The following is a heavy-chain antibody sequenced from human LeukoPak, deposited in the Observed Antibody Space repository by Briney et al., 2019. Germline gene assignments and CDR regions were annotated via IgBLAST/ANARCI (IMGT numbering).Heavy chain of an antibody. V-gene: IGHV4-59*01. J-gene: IGHJ4*02. CDR3: AKGSSSSLH. CDR2: IFYSGTT. Sequence: SETLSLTCTVSGGSISSYYWSWIRQPPGKGLEWIGFIFYSGTTNYNPSLKSRVTISVDTSKNQFSLKLSSVTAADTAVYYCAKGSSSSLHWGQGTLVTVSS. CDR1: GGSISSYY. D-gene: IGHD6-13*01.